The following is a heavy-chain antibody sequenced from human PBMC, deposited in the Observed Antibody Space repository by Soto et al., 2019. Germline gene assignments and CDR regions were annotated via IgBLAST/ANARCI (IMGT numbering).Heavy chain of an antibody. CDR1: GFTFSRHA. CDR2: ISGSGNSA. V-gene: IGHV3-23*01. CDR3: ASHGSVAAYVTYYDHTPLYGLDV. Sequence: EVQLLESGGGLVQPGGSLRLSCAASGFTFSRHAMSWVRQAPEKGLEWVSTISGSGNSAYYADSVKGRFTISRDNSENTLFLQIYSLRAEDTAVYYCASHGSVAAYVTYYDHTPLYGLDVWGQGTTVIVSS. D-gene: IGHD3-22*01. J-gene: IGHJ6*02.